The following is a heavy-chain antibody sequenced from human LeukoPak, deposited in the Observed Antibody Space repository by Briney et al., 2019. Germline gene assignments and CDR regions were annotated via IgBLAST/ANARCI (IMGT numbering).Heavy chain of an antibody. CDR1: GDSVSSDSAA. Sequence: SQTLSLTCAISGDSVSSDSAAWNWIRQSPSRGLEWLGRTYYRSKWYNDYAVSVKSRITINPDTSKNQFSLQLNSVTPEDKAVYYCARGVAALDAFDIWGQGTMVTVSS. V-gene: IGHV6-1*01. D-gene: IGHD6-13*01. CDR2: TYYRSKWYN. J-gene: IGHJ3*02. CDR3: ARGVAALDAFDI.